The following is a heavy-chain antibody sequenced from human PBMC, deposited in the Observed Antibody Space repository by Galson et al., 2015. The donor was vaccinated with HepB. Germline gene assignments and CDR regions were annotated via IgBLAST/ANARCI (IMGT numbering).Heavy chain of an antibody. D-gene: IGHD2-15*01. CDR1: GYTFISYD. CDR3: ARVLGDGGDAFDI. CDR2: ISAYIGNT. V-gene: IGHV1-18*01. J-gene: IGHJ3*02. Sequence: SVKVSCKASGYTFISYDITWVRQAPGQGLEWMGWISAYIGNTKYAQNFQGRVNMTTDTSTSTAHMDLRSLRSDDTAVYYCARVLGDGGDAFDIWGQGTTVTVSS.